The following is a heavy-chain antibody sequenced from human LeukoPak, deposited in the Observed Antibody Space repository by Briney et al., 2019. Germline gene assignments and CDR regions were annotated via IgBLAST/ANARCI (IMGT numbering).Heavy chain of an antibody. D-gene: IGHD3-10*01. CDR2: IYHSGST. CDR3: ARDGYYYGSGSYYNNWFDP. V-gene: IGHV4-38-2*02. J-gene: IGHJ5*02. CDR1: GGSISSGDY. Sequence: SQTLSLTCTVSGGSISSGDYWGWIRQPPGKGLEWIGSIYHSGSTYYNPSLKSRVTISVDTSKNQFSLKLSSVTAADTAVYYCARDGYYYGSGSYYNNWFDPWGQGTLVTVSS.